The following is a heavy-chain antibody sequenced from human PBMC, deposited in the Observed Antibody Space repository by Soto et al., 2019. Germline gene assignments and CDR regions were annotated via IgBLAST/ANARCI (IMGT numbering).Heavy chain of an antibody. CDR2: VHRSGTT. J-gene: IGHJ4*02. CDR3: AGLGCIETVGGVIDY. Sequence: SETLSLTCSVASGSISTDYWWSWVRQPPVKGLEGSGEVHRSGTTNYIRSLKGRVTMSGDKSGNQVSLEVTSVAAADTAVYYCAGLGCIETVGGVIDYWGQGALVTVS. V-gene: IGHV4-4*02. D-gene: IGHD3-16*01. CDR1: SGSISTDYW.